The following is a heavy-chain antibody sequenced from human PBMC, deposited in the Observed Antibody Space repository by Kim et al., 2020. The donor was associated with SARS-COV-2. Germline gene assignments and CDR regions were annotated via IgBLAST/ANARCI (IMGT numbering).Heavy chain of an antibody. D-gene: IGHD6-13*01. Sequence: KDRFTISRDNSKNTWYLQMNSLRAEDTAVDYCARDLGWSAATGFYYGMDVWGQGTTVTVSS. V-gene: IGHV3-66*01. J-gene: IGHJ6*02. CDR3: ARDLGWSAATGFYYGMDV.